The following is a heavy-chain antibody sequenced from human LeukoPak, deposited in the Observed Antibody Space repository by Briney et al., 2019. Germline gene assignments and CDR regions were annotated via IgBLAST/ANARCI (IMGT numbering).Heavy chain of an antibody. Sequence: GGSLRLSCAASGFTFSTYAMSWVRQAPGKGLEWVSSISSSSSYIYYADSVKGRFTISRDNAKNSLYLQMNSLRAEDTAVYYCARLGTYYDFWSGYYANEDYYYYGMDVWGQGTTVTVSS. CDR1: GFTFSTYA. J-gene: IGHJ6*02. V-gene: IGHV3-21*01. CDR3: ARLGTYYDFWSGYYANEDYYYYGMDV. D-gene: IGHD3-3*01. CDR2: ISSSSSYI.